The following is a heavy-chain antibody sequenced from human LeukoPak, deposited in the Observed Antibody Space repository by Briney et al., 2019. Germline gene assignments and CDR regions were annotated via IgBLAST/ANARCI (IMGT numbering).Heavy chain of an antibody. CDR2: IYYSGTT. CDR3: ARHQCSGDRCKSVDWFDP. Sequence: SETLSLTCTVSGGPVSSSSFHWGWIRQPPGKGLEWIGSIYYSGTTYYNPSLQSRVTVSVDTSNNQFSLKMESVSAADTAIYYCARHQCSGDRCKSVDWFDPWGQGILVTVSS. V-gene: IGHV4-39*01. J-gene: IGHJ5*02. D-gene: IGHD2-15*01. CDR1: GGPVSSSSFH.